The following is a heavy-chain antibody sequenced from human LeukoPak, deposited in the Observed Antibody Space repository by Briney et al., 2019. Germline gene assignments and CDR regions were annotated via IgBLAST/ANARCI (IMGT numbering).Heavy chain of an antibody. V-gene: IGHV1-24*01. J-gene: IGHJ3*02. Sequence: ASVKVSCKVSGYTLTELSMHWVRQAPGKGLEWMGGFDPEDGETIYAQKFQGRVTMTEDTSTDTAYMELSSLRSEDTAVYYCATQTSQLVPDAFDIWGQGTMVTVSS. CDR3: ATQTSQLVPDAFDI. D-gene: IGHD6-6*01. CDR2: FDPEDGET. CDR1: GYTLTELS.